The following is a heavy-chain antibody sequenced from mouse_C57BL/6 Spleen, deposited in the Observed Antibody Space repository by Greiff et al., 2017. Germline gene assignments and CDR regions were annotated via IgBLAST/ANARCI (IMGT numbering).Heavy chain of an antibody. CDR3: ASYVPVLYYAMDY. CDR2: INPNNGGT. Sequence: VQLQQSGPELVKPGASVKISCKASGYTFTDYYMNWVKQSHGKSLEWIGDINPNNGGTSYNQKFKGKATLTVDKSSSTAYMELRSLTSEDSAVYYCASYVPVLYYAMDYWGQGTSVTVSS. V-gene: IGHV1-26*01. CDR1: GYTFTDYY. J-gene: IGHJ4*01.